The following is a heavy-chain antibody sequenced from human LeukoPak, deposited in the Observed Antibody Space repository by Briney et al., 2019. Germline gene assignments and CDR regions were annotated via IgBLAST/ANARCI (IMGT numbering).Heavy chain of an antibody. Sequence: PGGSLRLSCAASGFTFSSHAMSWVRQAPGKGLEWVSAISVSGDNTYYADSVKGRFTISRDNSKNTLYLQMNRLRAEDTAVYYCARPYRSSVQRYFDYWGQGTLVTVSS. CDR2: ISVSGDNT. CDR1: GFTFSSHA. D-gene: IGHD3-16*02. CDR3: ARPYRSSVQRYFDY. V-gene: IGHV3-23*01. J-gene: IGHJ4*02.